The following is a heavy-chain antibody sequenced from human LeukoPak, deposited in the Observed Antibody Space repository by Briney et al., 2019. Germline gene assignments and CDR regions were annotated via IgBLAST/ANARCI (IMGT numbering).Heavy chain of an antibody. Sequence: RASVKVSCKASGYTFTSYGISWVRQAPGQGLEWMGWISAYNGNTNYAQKLQGRVTMTTDTSTSTAYMELRSLRSDDTAVYYCARGVLGNYYDSSGPPHFDYWGQGTLVTVSS. CDR1: GYTFTSYG. CDR3: ARGVLGNYYDSSGPPHFDY. J-gene: IGHJ4*02. CDR2: ISAYNGNT. V-gene: IGHV1-18*01. D-gene: IGHD3-22*01.